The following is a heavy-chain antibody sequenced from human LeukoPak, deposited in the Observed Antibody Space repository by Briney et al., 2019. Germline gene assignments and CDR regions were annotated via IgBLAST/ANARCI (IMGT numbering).Heavy chain of an antibody. CDR2: ISYDGGNK. CDR3: ARVDCSSTSCYTRGAFDY. J-gene: IGHJ4*02. Sequence: GGSLRLSCAASGFTFSSYAMHWVRQAPGKGLEWVAVISYDGGNKYYADSVKGRFTISRDNSKNTLYLQMNSLRAEDTAVYYCARVDCSSTSCYTRGAFDYWGQGTLVTVSS. D-gene: IGHD2-2*02. CDR1: GFTFSSYA. V-gene: IGHV3-30-3*01.